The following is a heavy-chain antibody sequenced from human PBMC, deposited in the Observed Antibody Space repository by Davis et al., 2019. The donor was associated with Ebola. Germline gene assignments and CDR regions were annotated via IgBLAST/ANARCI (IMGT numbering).Heavy chain of an antibody. Sequence: GGSLRLSCVASGFTFKNYGMAWVRQAPGKGLEWVSGVSGGSGITYYPGSVKGRFTISRDDSMNTLYLPMDSLRAEDTAVYYCAKSPVLVPYGGLVYYFDSWGQGTLVTVSS. CDR3: AKSPVLVPYGGLVYYFDS. J-gene: IGHJ4*02. CDR1: GFTFKNYG. CDR2: VSGGSGIT. V-gene: IGHV3-23*01. D-gene: IGHD4/OR15-4a*01.